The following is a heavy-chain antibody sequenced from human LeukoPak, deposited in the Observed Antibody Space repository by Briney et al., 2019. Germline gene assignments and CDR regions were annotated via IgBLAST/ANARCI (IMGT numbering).Heavy chain of an antibody. CDR1: GFTFNTYT. D-gene: IGHD3-22*01. Sequence: PGRSLRLSCAASGFTFNTYTMHWVRQAPGKGLEWVANIKQDGSEKYYVDSVKGRFTISRDNAKNSLYLRMNSLRAEDTAVYYCARGSSGYAGYFDYWGQGTLVTVSS. CDR3: ARGSSGYAGYFDY. CDR2: IKQDGSEK. V-gene: IGHV3-7*01. J-gene: IGHJ4*02.